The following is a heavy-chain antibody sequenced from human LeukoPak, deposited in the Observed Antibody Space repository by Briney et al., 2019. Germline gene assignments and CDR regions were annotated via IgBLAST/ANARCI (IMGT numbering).Heavy chain of an antibody. D-gene: IGHD3-3*01. CDR2: ISSSSSYI. Sequence: GGSLRLSCAASGFTFSSYSMNWVRQAPGKGLEWVSSISSSSSYIYYADSVKGRFTISRDNAKNSLYLQMNSLRAEDTAVYYXXXXXXXXXWSGYYTPLDYWGQGTLVTVSS. J-gene: IGHJ4*02. CDR3: XXXXXXXXWSGYYTPLDY. CDR1: GFTFSSYS. V-gene: IGHV3-21*01.